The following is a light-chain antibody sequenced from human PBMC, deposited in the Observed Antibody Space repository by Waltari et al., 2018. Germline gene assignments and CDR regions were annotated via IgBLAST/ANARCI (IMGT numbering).Light chain of an antibody. J-gene: IGKJ1*01. CDR3: QQSYIAPVT. Sequence: IQLTQSPSALSASVGDRVTITCRATQDNYTYLAWYQQEPGQAPKLLICAASTLQSGVPSGFSGSGSGTDFTVNISSLQPEDFATYYCQQSYIAPVTFGQGTKVEIK. CDR1: QDNYTY. V-gene: IGKV1-39*01. CDR2: AAS.